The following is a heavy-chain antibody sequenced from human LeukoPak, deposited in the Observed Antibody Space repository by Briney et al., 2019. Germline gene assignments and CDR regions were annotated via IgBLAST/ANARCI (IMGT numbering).Heavy chain of an antibody. Sequence: ASVKVSCKASGYTFTSYDINWVRQATGQGLEWMGWMNPNSGNTGYAQKFQGRVTMTRNTSISTAYMELSSLRSEDTAVYYCARGLRITMVRGVMGSAFDIWGQGTMVTVSS. CDR2: MNPNSGNT. CDR1: GYTFTSYD. CDR3: ARGLRITMVRGVMGSAFDI. V-gene: IGHV1-8*01. J-gene: IGHJ3*02. D-gene: IGHD3-10*01.